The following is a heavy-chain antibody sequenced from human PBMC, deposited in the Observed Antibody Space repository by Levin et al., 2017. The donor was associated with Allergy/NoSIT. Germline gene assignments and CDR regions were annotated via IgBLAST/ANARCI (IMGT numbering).Heavy chain of an antibody. CDR2: IYYSGST. CDR3: ARDTPLGYVGYYYYYGMDV. CDR1: GGSVSSGSYY. V-gene: IGHV4-61*01. D-gene: IGHD5-12*01. J-gene: IGHJ6*02. Sequence: SETLSLTCTVSGGSVSSGSYYWSWIRQPPGKGLEWIGYIYYSGSTNYNPSLKSRVTISVDTSKNQFSLKLSSVTAADTAVYYCARDTPLGYVGYYYYYGMDVWGQGTTVTVSS.